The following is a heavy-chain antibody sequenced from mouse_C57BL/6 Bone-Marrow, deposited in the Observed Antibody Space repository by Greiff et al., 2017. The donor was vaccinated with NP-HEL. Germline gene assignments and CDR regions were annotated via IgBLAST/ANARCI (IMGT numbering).Heavy chain of an antibody. J-gene: IGHJ4*01. Sequence: VKLMESGPGLVAPSQSLSITCTVSGFSLTSYAISWVRQPPGKGLEWLGVIWTGGGTNYNSALKSRLSISKDNSKSQVFLKMNSLQTDDTARYYCARKESYYGSSGDYAMDYWGQGTSVTVSS. D-gene: IGHD1-1*01. CDR2: IWTGGGT. V-gene: IGHV2-9-1*01. CDR1: GFSLTSYA. CDR3: ARKESYYGSSGDYAMDY.